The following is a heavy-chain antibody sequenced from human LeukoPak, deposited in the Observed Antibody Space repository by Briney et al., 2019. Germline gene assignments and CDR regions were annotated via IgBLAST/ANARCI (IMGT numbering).Heavy chain of an antibody. Sequence: PGGSLGLSCAASGFTFSSYSMNWVRQAPGKGLEWVSSISSSSSYIYYADSVKGRFTISRDNAKNSLYLQMNSLRAEDTAVYYCASSGYCSSTSCYLVYYYYMDVWGKGTTVTVSS. V-gene: IGHV3-21*01. CDR3: ASSGYCSSTSCYLVYYYYMDV. CDR2: ISSSSSYI. CDR1: GFTFSSYS. J-gene: IGHJ6*03. D-gene: IGHD2-2*01.